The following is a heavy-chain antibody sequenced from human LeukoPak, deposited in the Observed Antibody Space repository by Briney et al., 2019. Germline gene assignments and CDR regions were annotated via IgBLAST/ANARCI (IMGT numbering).Heavy chain of an antibody. V-gene: IGHV3-48*04. Sequence: PGGSLRLSCAASGFTFSDSHMNWVRQAPGKGLEWVSYISGSSSNIYYADSVKGRFTSSRDNAKNSLYLQLNSLRAEDTAVYYCARDFCDVGCSDTTYCGWGQGTLVTVSS. CDR3: ARDFCDVGCSDTTYCG. CDR2: ISGSSSNI. CDR1: GFTFSDSH. J-gene: IGHJ4*02. D-gene: IGHD3-3*01.